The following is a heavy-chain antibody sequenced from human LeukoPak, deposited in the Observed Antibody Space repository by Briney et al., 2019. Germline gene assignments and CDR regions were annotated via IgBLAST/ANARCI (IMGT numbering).Heavy chain of an antibody. J-gene: IGHJ4*02. CDR3: ARTYYYGSGSYYNPGY. CDR1: GFSFINYW. Sequence: GESLKISCKGSGFSFINYWIGWVRLMPGKGLEWMGIIYPGDSDTRYSPSFQGQVTISADKSISTAYLQWSSLKASDTAMYYCARTYYYGSGSYYNPGYWGQGTLVTVSS. V-gene: IGHV5-51*01. D-gene: IGHD3-10*01. CDR2: IYPGDSDT.